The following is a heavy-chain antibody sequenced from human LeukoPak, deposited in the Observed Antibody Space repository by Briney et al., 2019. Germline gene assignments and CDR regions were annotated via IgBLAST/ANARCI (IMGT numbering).Heavy chain of an antibody. D-gene: IGHD2-15*01. V-gene: IGHV4-59*08. J-gene: IGHJ3*01. CDR2: IDNGGST. Sequence: SETLSLTCTVSGGSISSYYWSWIRQPPGKGLEWIGYIDNGGSTNYKPSLKSRVTISGDTSKNQFSLKLTPVTAADTAVYYCARLPGFGYPFDLWGQGTRVTVSS. CDR1: GGSISSYY. CDR3: ARLPGFGYPFDL.